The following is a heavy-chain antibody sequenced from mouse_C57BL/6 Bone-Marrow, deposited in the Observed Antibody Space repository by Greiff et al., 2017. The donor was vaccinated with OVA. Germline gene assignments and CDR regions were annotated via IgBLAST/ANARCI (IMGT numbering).Heavy chain of an antibody. Sequence: VKLMESGAELVKPGASVTLSCKASGYTFTEYTIHWVKQRSGQGLEWLGWFYPGSGSIKYNEKFKDKATLTADKSSSTVYMELSRLTSEDSAVYFCARHEDNYGSSPYWYFDVWGTGTTVTVSS. V-gene: IGHV1-62-2*01. CDR2: FYPGSGSI. D-gene: IGHD1-1*01. CDR3: ARHEDNYGSSPYWYFDV. J-gene: IGHJ1*03. CDR1: GYTFTEYT.